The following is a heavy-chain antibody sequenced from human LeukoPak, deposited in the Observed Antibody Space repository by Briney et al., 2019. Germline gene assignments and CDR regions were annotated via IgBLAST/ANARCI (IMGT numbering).Heavy chain of an antibody. J-gene: IGHJ4*02. Sequence: SETLSLTCTVSGGSISSSSYYWGWIRQPPGKGLEWIGNIYYSGSTSYSRSLKSRVTISIDTSKNQFSLKLSSVTAADTAVYYCTRRRFGSAWRDYWGQGTLVIASS. CDR2: IYYSGST. V-gene: IGHV4-39*01. D-gene: IGHD6-19*01. CDR3: TRRRFGSAWRDY. CDR1: GGSISSSSYY.